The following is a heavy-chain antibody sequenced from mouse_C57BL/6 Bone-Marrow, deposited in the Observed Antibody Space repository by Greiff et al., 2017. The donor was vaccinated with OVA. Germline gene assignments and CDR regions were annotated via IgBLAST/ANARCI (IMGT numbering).Heavy chain of an antibody. J-gene: IGHJ3*01. Sequence: QVQLQQPGAELVMPGASVKLSCKASGYTFTSYWMHWVKQRPGQGLEWIGEIDPSDSYTNYHQKFKGKSTLTVDKSSSTAYMQLSSLTSEDSAVYDCARDDYGAWFADWGKGTLVTVSA. CDR2: IDPSDSYT. CDR3: ARDDYGAWFAD. D-gene: IGHD2-4*01. CDR1: GYTFTSYW. V-gene: IGHV1-69*01.